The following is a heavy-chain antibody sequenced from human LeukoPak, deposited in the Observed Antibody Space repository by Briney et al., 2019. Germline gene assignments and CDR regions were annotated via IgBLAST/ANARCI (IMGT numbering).Heavy chain of an antibody. J-gene: IGHJ3*02. V-gene: IGHV3-66*01. CDR2: IYSGGST. CDR3: ARDRRYSPDAFDI. CDR1: GFPVSSNY. Sequence: GSLRLSCAASGFPVSSNYMSWVRQAPGKGLEWVSVIYSGGSTYYADSVKGRFTISRDNSKNTLYLQMNSLRAEDTAVYYCARDRRYSPDAFDIWGQGTMVTVSS. D-gene: IGHD3-9*01.